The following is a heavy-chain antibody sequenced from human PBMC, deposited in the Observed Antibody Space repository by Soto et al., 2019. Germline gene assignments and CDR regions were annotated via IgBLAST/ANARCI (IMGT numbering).Heavy chain of an antibody. D-gene: IGHD3-22*01. CDR3: ARDPTDSSSHYPAAFDI. V-gene: IGHV4-59*01. J-gene: IGHJ3*02. CDR1: GGSISSYY. Sequence: PSETLSLTCTVSGGSISSYYWSWIRQPPGKGLEWIGYIYYSGSTNYNPSLKSRVTISVDTSKNQFSLKLSSVTAADTAVYYCARDPTDSSSHYPAAFDIWGQGTMVTVS. CDR2: IYYSGST.